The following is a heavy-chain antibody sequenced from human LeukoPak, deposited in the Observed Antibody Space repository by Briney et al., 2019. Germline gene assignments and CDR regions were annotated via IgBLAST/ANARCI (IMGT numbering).Heavy chain of an antibody. CDR1: GGTFSSYA. CDR3: ARGSQTNWFDP. Sequence: SVTVSCTASGGTFSSYAISWVRQAPGQGLEWMGRIIPILGIANYAQKFQGRVTITADKSTSTAYMELSSLRSEDTAVYYCARGSQTNWFDPWGQGTLVTVSS. CDR2: IIPILGIA. V-gene: IGHV1-69*04. J-gene: IGHJ5*02.